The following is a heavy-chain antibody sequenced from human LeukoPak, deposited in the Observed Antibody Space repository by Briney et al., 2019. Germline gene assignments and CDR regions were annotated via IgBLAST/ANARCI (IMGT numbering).Heavy chain of an antibody. V-gene: IGHV3-21*01. Sequence: KSGGSLRLSCAASGFTFSSYSMNWVRQAPGKGLEWVSSISSSSSYIYYADSVKGRFTISRDNAKNSLYLQMNSLRAEDTAVYYCARENKQWLVPVSDYWGQGTLVTVSS. CDR3: ARENKQWLVPVSDY. D-gene: IGHD6-19*01. J-gene: IGHJ4*02. CDR1: GFTFSSYS. CDR2: ISSSSSYI.